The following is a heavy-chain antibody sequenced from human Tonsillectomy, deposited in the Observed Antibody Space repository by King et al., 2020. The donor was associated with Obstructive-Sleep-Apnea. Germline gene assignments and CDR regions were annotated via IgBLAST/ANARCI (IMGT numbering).Heavy chain of an antibody. CDR1: GFTFSSSG. D-gene: IGHD3-10*01. V-gene: IGHV3-23*04. CDR3: AKGDVRGAPTVNYYGMDV. Sequence: VQLVESGGGLVQPGGSLRLSCVASGFTFSSSGMSWVRQTPGKGLEWVSAVSASADSTYYADSVKGRFSISRDNFKRTLYLQMSSLRAEDTAVYYCAKGDVRGAPTVNYYGMDVWGQGTTVTVSS. J-gene: IGHJ6*02. CDR2: VSASADST.